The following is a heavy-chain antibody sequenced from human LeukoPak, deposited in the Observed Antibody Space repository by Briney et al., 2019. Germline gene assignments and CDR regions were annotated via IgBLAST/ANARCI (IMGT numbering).Heavy chain of an antibody. J-gene: IGHJ4*02. Sequence: GGSLRLSCAASGFTFSDYYMSWIRQAPGKGLEWVSYISSSSSYTNYADSVKGRFTISRDNAKNSLYLQMNGLRAEDTAVYYCAREEGYSFDYWGQGTLVTVSS. D-gene: IGHD6-13*01. CDR1: GFTFSDYY. CDR3: AREEGYSFDY. V-gene: IGHV3-11*06. CDR2: ISSSSSYT.